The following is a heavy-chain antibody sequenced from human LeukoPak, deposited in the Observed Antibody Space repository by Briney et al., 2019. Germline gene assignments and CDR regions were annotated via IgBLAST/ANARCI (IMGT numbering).Heavy chain of an antibody. Sequence: SGTLSLTCGVSGGSITSTNYWTWVRQPPGKGLEWIGGVNLQGSTNYNPSLMGRVAISVDMSENHISLQLTSVTAADTAVYYCAREGGPYRPLDYSGQGTLVTVSS. CDR1: GGSITSTNY. J-gene: IGHJ4*02. V-gene: IGHV4-4*02. CDR2: VNLQGST. CDR3: AREGGPYRPLDY.